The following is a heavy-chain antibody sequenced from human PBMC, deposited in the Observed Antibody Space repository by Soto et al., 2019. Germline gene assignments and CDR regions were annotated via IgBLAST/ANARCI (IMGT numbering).Heavy chain of an antibody. Sequence: PGGSLRLSCAASGFTVSNNYMTWVRQAPGKGLEWVSVISSGGRTDYADSVKGRFAISRDNSKNTVYLQMNSLRAEDTAVYYCASHSSGYYKGGGFDIWGRGTMVTV. V-gene: IGHV3-53*01. D-gene: IGHD3-22*01. CDR3: ASHSSGYYKGGGFDI. CDR1: GFTVSNNY. CDR2: ISSGGRT. J-gene: IGHJ3*02.